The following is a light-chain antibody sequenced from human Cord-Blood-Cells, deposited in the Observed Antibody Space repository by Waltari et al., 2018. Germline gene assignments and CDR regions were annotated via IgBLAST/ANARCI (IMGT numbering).Light chain of an antibody. CDR3: SSYTSSSVYV. V-gene: IGLV2-14*01. Sequence: QSALTQPASVSGSPGQSITIPCTGTSSEVGGYNYVSWYQQHPGKAPKLMIYDVTKAPSGVPNRFSGSKSGNTASLTISGLQAEDEADYYCSSYTSSSVYVFGTGTKVTVL. CDR1: SSEVGGYNY. CDR2: DVT. J-gene: IGLJ1*01.